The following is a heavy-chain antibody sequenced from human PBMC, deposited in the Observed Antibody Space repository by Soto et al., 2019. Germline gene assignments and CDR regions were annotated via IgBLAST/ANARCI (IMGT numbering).Heavy chain of an antibody. CDR2: ISSSSSYI. Sequence: EVQLVESGGGLVKPGGSLRLSCAASGFTFSSYSMNWVRQAPGKGLEWVSSISSSSSYIYYADSVKGRFTISRDNAKNSLYLQMNSLRAEDTTVYYCARQLGTYGMDVWGQGTTVTVSS. CDR1: GFTFSSYS. D-gene: IGHD6-6*01. CDR3: ARQLGTYGMDV. V-gene: IGHV3-21*01. J-gene: IGHJ6*02.